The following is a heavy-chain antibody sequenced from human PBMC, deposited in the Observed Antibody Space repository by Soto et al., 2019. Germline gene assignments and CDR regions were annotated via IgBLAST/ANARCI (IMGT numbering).Heavy chain of an antibody. Sequence: SETLSLTCTVSGGSVGSGRYYWSWSRQPPGKGLEWIGYIYYSGSTNYNPSLKSRVTISVDTSKNQFSLKLSSVTAADTAVYYCARDPQADDSSGYYFSVWGQGTLVTVSS. D-gene: IGHD3-22*01. CDR1: GGSVGSGRYY. J-gene: IGHJ4*02. CDR2: IYYSGST. V-gene: IGHV4-61*01. CDR3: ARDPQADDSSGYYFSV.